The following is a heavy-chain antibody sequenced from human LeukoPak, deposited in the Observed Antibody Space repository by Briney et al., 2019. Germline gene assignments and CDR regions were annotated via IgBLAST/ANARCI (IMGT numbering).Heavy chain of an antibody. Sequence: SVKVSCKASGGTFSSYAISWVRQAPGQGLEWMGGIIPIFGTANYAQKFQGSVTITADESTSTAYMELSSLRSEDTAVYYCARELPPDDILDYWGQGTLVTVSS. CDR3: ARELPPDDILDY. D-gene: IGHD3-9*01. J-gene: IGHJ4*02. CDR2: IIPIFGTA. V-gene: IGHV1-69*13. CDR1: GGTFSSYA.